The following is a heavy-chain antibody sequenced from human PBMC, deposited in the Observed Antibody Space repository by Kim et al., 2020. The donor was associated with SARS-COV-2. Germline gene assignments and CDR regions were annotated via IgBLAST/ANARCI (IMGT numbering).Heavy chain of an antibody. V-gene: IGHV3-23*01. CDR1: GFAFGDYA. Sequence: GGSLRLSCAASGFAFGDYAMSWVRRAPGKGLEWVSALSGSIPDAKYADSVRGRFTISRDNSKNTLFLQMDSLRVDDTAVYYCAKDLLYVPGRGYFESWGRGVVVTVSS. CDR2: LSGSIPDA. D-gene: IGHD3-9*01. CDR3: AKDLLYVPGRGYFES. J-gene: IGHJ1*01.